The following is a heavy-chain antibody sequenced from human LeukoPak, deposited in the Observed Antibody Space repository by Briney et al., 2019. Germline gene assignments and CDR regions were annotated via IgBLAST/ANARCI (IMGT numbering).Heavy chain of an antibody. D-gene: IGHD2-2*01. Sequence: ASVKVSCKASGGTFSSYAISWVRQAPGQGLEWMGWISAYNGNTNYAQKLQGRVTMTTDTSTSTAYMELRSLRSDDTAVYYCALQATDIVVVPAAPLDAFDIWGQGTMVTVSS. CDR1: GGTFSSYA. CDR3: ALQATDIVVVPAAPLDAFDI. CDR2: ISAYNGNT. V-gene: IGHV1-18*01. J-gene: IGHJ3*02.